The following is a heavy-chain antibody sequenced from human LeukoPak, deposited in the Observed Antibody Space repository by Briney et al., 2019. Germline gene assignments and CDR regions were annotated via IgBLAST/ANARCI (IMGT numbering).Heavy chain of an antibody. V-gene: IGHV3-23*01. D-gene: IGHD2-2*01. Sequence: GGSLRLSCAASGFTFSSYAMSWVCQAPGKGLEWVSAISGSGGSTYYADSVKGRLTISRDNSKNALYLQMNSLRAEDTAVYYCAKASRDTGYCSSTSCLNYFDYWGQGTLVTVSS. J-gene: IGHJ4*02. CDR2: ISGSGGST. CDR3: AKASRDTGYCSSTSCLNYFDY. CDR1: GFTFSSYA.